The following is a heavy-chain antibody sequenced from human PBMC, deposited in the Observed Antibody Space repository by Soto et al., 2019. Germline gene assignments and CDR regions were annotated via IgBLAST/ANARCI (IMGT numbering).Heavy chain of an antibody. Sequence: QVPLVQSGAEVKKPGSSVKVSCKASGGTFSSYAISWVRQAPGQGLEWMGGIIPIFGTANYAQKFQGRVTITADESTSTAYMELSSLRSEDTAVYYCARAEHYDYVWGSYRLFAFDIWGQGTMVTVSS. CDR3: ARAEHYDYVWGSYRLFAFDI. CDR2: IIPIFGTA. D-gene: IGHD3-16*02. J-gene: IGHJ3*02. CDR1: GGTFSSYA. V-gene: IGHV1-69*01.